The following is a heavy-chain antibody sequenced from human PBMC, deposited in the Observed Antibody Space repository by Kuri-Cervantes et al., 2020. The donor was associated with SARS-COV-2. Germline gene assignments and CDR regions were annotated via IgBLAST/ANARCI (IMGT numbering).Heavy chain of an antibody. Sequence: GGSLRLSCAASGFTFSNAWMSWVRQAPGKGLEWVGRIKSKTDGGTTDYAAPVKGRFTISRDDSKNTLYLQMNSLKTEDTAVYYCTKVDPPVEWELPVSYFDYWGQGTLVTVSS. CDR3: TKVDPPVEWELPVSYFDY. J-gene: IGHJ4*02. V-gene: IGHV3-15*01. D-gene: IGHD1-26*01. CDR2: IKSKTDGGTT. CDR1: GFTFSNAW.